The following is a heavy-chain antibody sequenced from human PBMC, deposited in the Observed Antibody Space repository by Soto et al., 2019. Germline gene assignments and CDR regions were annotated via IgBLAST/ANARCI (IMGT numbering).Heavy chain of an antibody. CDR2: INHSGST. CDR3: ARGKGGGVPFDY. V-gene: IGHV4-34*01. Sequence: QVQLQQWGAGLLKPSETLSLTCAVYGGSFSGYYWSWIRQPPGKGLEWIGEINHSGSTNYNPSLKSRVTISVDTSKNQFSLKLSSVTAADTAVYYCARGKGGGVPFDYWGQGTLVTVSS. CDR1: GGSFSGYY. D-gene: IGHD2-2*01. J-gene: IGHJ4*02.